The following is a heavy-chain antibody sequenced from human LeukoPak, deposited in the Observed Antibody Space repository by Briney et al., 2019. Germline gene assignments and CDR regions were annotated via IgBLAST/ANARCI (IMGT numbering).Heavy chain of an antibody. Sequence: PGGSLRLSCAASGFTFSSYAMSWVRQAPGKGLRGVSTISVNGGSTYYADSVKGRFTISRDNSENTLFLQMNSLRAEDTAVYYCAKASRQLVDRGYYFDYWGQGTLVTVSS. CDR2: ISVNGGST. CDR3: AKASRQLVDRGYYFDY. V-gene: IGHV3-23*01. CDR1: GFTFSSYA. D-gene: IGHD6-13*01. J-gene: IGHJ4*02.